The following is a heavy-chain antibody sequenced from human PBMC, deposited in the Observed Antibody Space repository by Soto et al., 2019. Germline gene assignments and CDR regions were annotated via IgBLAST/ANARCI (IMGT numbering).Heavy chain of an antibody. CDR2: ISSSSSTI. Sequence: EVQLVESGGGLVQPGGSLRLSCAASGFTFSSYSMNWVRQAPGKGLEWVSYISSSSSTIYYADSVKGRFTISRDNAKNSLDLQMSSLRDEDTAVYYCAREYYDILTGLNWFDPWGQGTLVTVSS. V-gene: IGHV3-48*02. CDR1: GFTFSSYS. D-gene: IGHD3-9*01. J-gene: IGHJ5*02. CDR3: AREYYDILTGLNWFDP.